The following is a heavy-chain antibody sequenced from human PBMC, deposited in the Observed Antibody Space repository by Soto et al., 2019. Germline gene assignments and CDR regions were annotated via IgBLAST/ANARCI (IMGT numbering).Heavy chain of an antibody. Sequence: QVQLQESGPGLVKPSQTLSLTCIVSGASISSRSSYWAWIRQPPGKGLEWVGTFFSGNTYNNPSLKTRVAISVDTSKNQFSLRLRSVAAEDTAFYFCATTRGLAVGGAFDHWGQGTLVTVSS. CDR1: GASISSRSSY. CDR3: ATTRGLAVGGAFDH. V-gene: IGHV4-39*01. CDR2: FFSGNT. J-gene: IGHJ5*02. D-gene: IGHD6-19*01.